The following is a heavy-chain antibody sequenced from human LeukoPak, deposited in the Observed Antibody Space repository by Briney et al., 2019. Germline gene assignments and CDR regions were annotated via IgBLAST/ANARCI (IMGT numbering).Heavy chain of an antibody. CDR2: INPSGGYT. V-gene: IGHV1-46*01. CDR1: GYTFTNYY. CDR3: ATDHSMANTAWWFDP. D-gene: IGHD5-24*01. Sequence: ASVKVSCKASGYTFTNYYMHWLRQAPGHGLEWMGIINPSGGYTSYAQKFQGRVTMTREMSTSTVYMELSSLRSEDTAFYYCATDHSMANTAWWFDPWGQGTLVTVSS. J-gene: IGHJ5*02.